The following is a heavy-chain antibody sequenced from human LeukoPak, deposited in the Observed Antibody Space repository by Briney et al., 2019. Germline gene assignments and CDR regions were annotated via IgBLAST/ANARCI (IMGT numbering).Heavy chain of an antibody. J-gene: IGHJ5*02. V-gene: IGHV3-30*02. CDR2: IRYDGSNK. D-gene: IGHD2-2*01. CDR1: GFTFSSYG. CDR3: AKDRLRYCSSTSCFNWFDP. Sequence: PGGSLRLSCAASGFTFSSYGMHWVRQALCKGLEWVAFIRYDGSNKYFADSVKGRFTISRDNSKNTLYLQMNSLRAEDTAVYYCAKDRLRYCSSTSCFNWFDPWGQGTLVTVSS.